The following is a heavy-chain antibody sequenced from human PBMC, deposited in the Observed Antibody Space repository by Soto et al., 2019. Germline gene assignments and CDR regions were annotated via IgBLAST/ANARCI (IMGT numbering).Heavy chain of an antibody. CDR3: ATHYYDSSGYQYYFDY. Sequence: PGGSLRLSCAASGFPFSSYAMSWVRQAPGKGLEWVSAISGSGGSTYYADSVKGRFTISRDNSKNTLYLQMNSLRAEDTAVYYCATHYYDSSGYQYYFDYWGQGTLVTVSS. D-gene: IGHD3-22*01. V-gene: IGHV3-23*01. J-gene: IGHJ4*02. CDR1: GFPFSSYA. CDR2: ISGSGGST.